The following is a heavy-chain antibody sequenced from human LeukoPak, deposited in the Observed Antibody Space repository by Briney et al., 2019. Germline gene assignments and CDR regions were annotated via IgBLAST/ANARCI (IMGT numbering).Heavy chain of an antibody. CDR1: GYSISSGYY. D-gene: IGHD6-6*01. CDR3: ARSGGGESIAAIPQGVFSKSYYYYYMDV. J-gene: IGHJ6*03. CDR2: IYHSGST. Sequence: SETLSLTCAVSGYSISSGYYWGWIRQPPGKGLEWIGSIYHSGSTYYNPSLKSRVTISVDTSKNQFSLKLSSVTAADTAVYYCARSGGGESIAAIPQGVFSKSYYYYYMDVWGKGTTVTVSS. V-gene: IGHV4-38-2*01.